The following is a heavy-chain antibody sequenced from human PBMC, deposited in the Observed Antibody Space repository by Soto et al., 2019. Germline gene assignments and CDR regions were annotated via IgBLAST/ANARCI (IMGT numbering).Heavy chain of an antibody. V-gene: IGHV3-21*01. Sequence: GGSLRLSCAASGFTFSSYSMNWVRQAPGKGLEWVSSISSSSSYIYYADSVKGRFTISRDNAKNSLYLQMNSLRAEDTAVYYCARGGALGSWYNVDYWGQGTLVTVSS. CDR1: GFTFSSYS. CDR2: ISSSSSYI. D-gene: IGHD6-13*01. CDR3: ARGGALGSWYNVDY. J-gene: IGHJ4*02.